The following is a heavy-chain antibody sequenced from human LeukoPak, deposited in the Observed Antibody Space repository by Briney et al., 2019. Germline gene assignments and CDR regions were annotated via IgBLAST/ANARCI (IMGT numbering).Heavy chain of an antibody. CDR3: ARRRAGGIFGVVILGFDY. J-gene: IGHJ4*02. Sequence: SETLSLTCTVSGGSISSYYWSWIRQPAGKGLEWIGRIYTSGSTNYNPSLKSRVTMSVDTSKNQFSLKLSSVTAADTAVYYCARRRAGGIFGVVILGFDYWGQGTLVTVSS. V-gene: IGHV4-4*07. CDR2: IYTSGST. CDR1: GGSISSYY. D-gene: IGHD3-3*01.